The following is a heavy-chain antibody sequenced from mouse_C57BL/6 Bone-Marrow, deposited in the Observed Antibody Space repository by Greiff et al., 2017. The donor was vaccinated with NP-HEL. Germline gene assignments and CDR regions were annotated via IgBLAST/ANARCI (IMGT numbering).Heavy chain of an antibody. D-gene: IGHD1-1*01. CDR2: IDPENGDT. CDR3: TIYYGSSPAWFAY. J-gene: IGHJ3*01. V-gene: IGHV14-4*01. Sequence: VQLQQSGAELVRPGASVKLSCTASGFNIKDDYMHWVKQRPEQGLEWIGWIDPENGDTEYASKFQGTATITADTSSNTAYLQLSSLTSEDTAVYYCTIYYGSSPAWFAYWGQGTLVTVSA. CDR1: GFNIKDDY.